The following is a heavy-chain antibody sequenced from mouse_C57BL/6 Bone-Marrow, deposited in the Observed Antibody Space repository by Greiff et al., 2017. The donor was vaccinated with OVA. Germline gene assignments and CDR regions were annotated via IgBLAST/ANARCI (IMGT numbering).Heavy chain of an antibody. J-gene: IGHJ1*03. CDR3: ARRISYYGSSHWYYDV. CDR1: GYTFTDYY. D-gene: IGHD1-1*01. Sequence: VQLQQSGPVLVKPGASVKMSCKASGYTFTDYYLNWVKQSHGKSLEWIGVINPYNGGTSYNQKFKGKATLTVDKSSSAAYMALNSLTSEDSAVYYCARRISYYGSSHWYYDVWGTGTTVTVSS. CDR2: INPYNGGT. V-gene: IGHV1-19*01.